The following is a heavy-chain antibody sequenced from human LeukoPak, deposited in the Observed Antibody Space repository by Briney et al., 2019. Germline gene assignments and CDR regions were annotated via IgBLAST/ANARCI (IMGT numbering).Heavy chain of an antibody. D-gene: IGHD6-13*01. Sequence: PGRSLRLSCAASGFTFSSYGMHWVRQAPGKGLEWVAVISHDGSNKYYADSVKGRFTISRDNSKNTLYLQMNSLRTEDTAVYYCAKDTSHSSSWYENWFDPWGQGTLVTVSS. CDR2: ISHDGSNK. CDR3: AKDTSHSSSWYENWFDP. J-gene: IGHJ5*02. V-gene: IGHV3-30*18. CDR1: GFTFSSYG.